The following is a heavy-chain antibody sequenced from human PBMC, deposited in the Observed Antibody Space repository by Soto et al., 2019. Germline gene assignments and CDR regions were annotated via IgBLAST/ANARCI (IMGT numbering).Heavy chain of an antibody. CDR3: ASGHDAYKVRY. D-gene: IGHD1-1*01. V-gene: IGHV4-31*03. CDR1: GGSISSGGTGSY. CDR2: IYYTGNT. J-gene: IGHJ4*02. Sequence: QVQLQESGPGLVKPSQTLSLTCTVSGGSISSGGTGSYWTWIRQLPGKGLEWIGYIYYTGNTYYTPSLTSRPTTSTDTSENQFPLKLTSVAAADTAVYFCASGHDAYKVRYWGQGTLVTVSS.